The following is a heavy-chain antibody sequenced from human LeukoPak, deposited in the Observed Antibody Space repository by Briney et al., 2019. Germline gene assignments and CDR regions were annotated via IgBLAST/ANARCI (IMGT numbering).Heavy chain of an antibody. J-gene: IGHJ4*02. CDR3: AREHYSYGFAY. Sequence: SESLSLTCSVAVGSISNYDRNWIRQPPWRGLEWIGYIHYNEGTKYNPSLKSRVTISVDTSKNQISLNLNSVTAADTAVYYCAREHYSYGFAYWGQGTLVTVSS. V-gene: IGHV4-59*01. CDR1: VGSISNYD. CDR2: IHYNEGT. D-gene: IGHD5-18*01.